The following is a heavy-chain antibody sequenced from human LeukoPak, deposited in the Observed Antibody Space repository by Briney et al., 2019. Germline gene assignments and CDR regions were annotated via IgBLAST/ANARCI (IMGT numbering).Heavy chain of an antibody. D-gene: IGHD2-2*01. J-gene: IGHJ4*02. CDR2: IKQDGSEK. CDR1: GFTFSSYW. Sequence: GGSLRLSCAASGFTFSSYWMSWVRQAPGKGLEWVANIKQDGSEKYYVDSVKGRFTISRDNAKNSLYLQMNSLRAEDTAVYYCAKDRWGSVGTSCFDYWGQGTLVTVSS. CDR3: AKDRWGSVGTSCFDY. V-gene: IGHV3-7*03.